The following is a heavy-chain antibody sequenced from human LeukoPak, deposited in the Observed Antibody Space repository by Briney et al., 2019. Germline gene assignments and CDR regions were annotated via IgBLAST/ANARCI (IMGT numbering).Heavy chain of an antibody. CDR2: IYYSGST. CDR3: ARNDYGGLDY. D-gene: IGHD4-23*01. J-gene: IGHJ4*02. CDR1: GGSISSGGYY. Sequence: SETLSLTCTVSGGSISSGGYYWSWIRQHPGKGLEWIGYIYYSGSTYYNPSLKSRVTISVDTSKNQCSLKLSSVTAADTAVYYCARNDYGGLDYWGQGTLVTVSS. V-gene: IGHV4-31*03.